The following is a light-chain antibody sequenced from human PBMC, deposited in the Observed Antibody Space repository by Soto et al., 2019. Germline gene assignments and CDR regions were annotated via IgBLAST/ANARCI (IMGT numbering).Light chain of an antibody. CDR2: VAS. CDR1: ETFRSRY. J-gene: IGKJ5*01. V-gene: IGKV3-20*01. Sequence: EIVLTQSPGTLSLSPGERATLPCRASETFRSRYLAWYQQKPGQAPRRLLYVASRMATGIPDRFSDSGSGTDFTLTISRRVPEYFAVYFCQQIGSSFITFGLGTRLEIK. CDR3: QQIGSSFIT.